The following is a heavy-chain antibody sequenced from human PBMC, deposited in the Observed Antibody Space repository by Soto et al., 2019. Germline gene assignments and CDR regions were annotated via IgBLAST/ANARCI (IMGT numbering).Heavy chain of an antibody. D-gene: IGHD1-1*01. J-gene: IGHJ6*02. CDR1: GFTFSGYA. Sequence: AGGSLRLSCAASGFTFSGYAMSWVRQAPGKGLEWVSFIRSSGDRTYYADSVKGRFTISRDNSKNTLYMQMNSLRAEDTAVYYCAKQQGPGTPYYYAMDVWGQGTTVTVSS. V-gene: IGHV3-23*01. CDR3: AKQQGPGTPYYYAMDV. CDR2: IRSSGDRT.